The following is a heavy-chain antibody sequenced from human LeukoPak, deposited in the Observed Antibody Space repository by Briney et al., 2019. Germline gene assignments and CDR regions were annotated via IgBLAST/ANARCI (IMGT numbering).Heavy chain of an antibody. Sequence: ASVKVSCKASGYTFSSYYMHWVRQAPGQGLEWMGIINPSGGSTSYAQKFQGRVTMTRDTSTSTAYMGLRSLRSDDTAVYYCARDGEQQLERAFDYWGQGTLVTVSS. J-gene: IGHJ4*02. CDR2: INPSGGST. CDR3: ARDGEQQLERAFDY. D-gene: IGHD6-13*01. CDR1: GYTFSSYY. V-gene: IGHV1-46*01.